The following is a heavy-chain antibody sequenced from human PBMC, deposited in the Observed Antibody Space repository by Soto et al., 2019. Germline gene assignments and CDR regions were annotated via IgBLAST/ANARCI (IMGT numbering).Heavy chain of an antibody. J-gene: IGHJ6*03. CDR1: GFTFTNYA. D-gene: IGHD7-27*01. Sequence: GGSLRLSCAASGFTFTNYAMSWVRLAPGQGLEWVSTIPGSGGHKLHPEYADSVKGRFTISRDNSKDTLYLQMDSLSAEDTAVYYCTKEIXSDWGYMDFWGQGTTVTVSS. CDR2: IPGSGGHKLHP. V-gene: IGHV3-23*01. CDR3: TKEIXSDWGYMDF.